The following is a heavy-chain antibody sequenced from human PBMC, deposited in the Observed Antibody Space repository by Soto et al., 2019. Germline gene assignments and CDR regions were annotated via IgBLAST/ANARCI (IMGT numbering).Heavy chain of an antibody. CDR2: IVVASGRT. CDR3: SADHPHTAIGWPV. Sequence: VKVSCKASGFDFGSFGIQFLRQTRGRGLEWIGWIVVASGRTNYARQFQGRVAFSRDMSSTTAYMDLYDLKSDDTAVYFCSADHPHTAIGWPVCGQGTTVTVSS. CDR1: GFDFGSFG. J-gene: IGHJ6*02. V-gene: IGHV1-58*02.